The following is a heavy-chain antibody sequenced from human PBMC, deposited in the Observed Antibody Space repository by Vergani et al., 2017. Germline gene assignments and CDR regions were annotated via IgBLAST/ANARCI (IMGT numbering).Heavy chain of an antibody. J-gene: IGHJ4*02. CDR2: SSGSGGNS. V-gene: IGHV3-23*04. CDR1: GFTLSNYD. CDR3: VRRHVDY. Sequence: VQLVESGGGVVQRGGSLRLSCATSGFTLSNYDMQWIRQAPGKALEWVSFSSGSGGNSYYADSVKGRFTMSRDDSKNTFYLQMNRLRVEDTAVYYCVRRHVDYWGQGALVTVSS.